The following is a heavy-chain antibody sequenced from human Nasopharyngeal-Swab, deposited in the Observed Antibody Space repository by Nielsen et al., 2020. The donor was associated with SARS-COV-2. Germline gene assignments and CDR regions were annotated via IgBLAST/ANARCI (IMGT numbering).Heavy chain of an antibody. CDR1: GSSISSGSY. CDR2: IYHSGST. D-gene: IGHD6-19*01. J-gene: IGHJ4*02. Sequence: SETLSLTCTVSGSSISSGSYWGWIRQPPGKGLEWIGSIYHSGSTYYNPSLKSRVTISVDTSKNQFSLKLSSVTAADTAVYYCARGGYSSGWVVYWGQGTLVTVSS. V-gene: IGHV4-38-2*02. CDR3: ARGGYSSGWVVY.